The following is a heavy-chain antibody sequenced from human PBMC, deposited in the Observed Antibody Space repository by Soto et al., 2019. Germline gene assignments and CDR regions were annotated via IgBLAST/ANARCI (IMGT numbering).Heavy chain of an antibody. J-gene: IGHJ1*01. Sequence: GRSLRLSCIGSGFTFSYAWMSWVRQAPGKGLEWVGRIKSKTDGGTIDYAAPVKGRFTLSRDDSKNTLYLQMDSLETEDTAVYYCTTDSDYGELCWKWGQGTLVTVSS. CDR1: GFTFSYAW. CDR3: TTDSDYGELCWK. CDR2: IKSKTDGGTI. V-gene: IGHV3-15*01. D-gene: IGHD4-17*01.